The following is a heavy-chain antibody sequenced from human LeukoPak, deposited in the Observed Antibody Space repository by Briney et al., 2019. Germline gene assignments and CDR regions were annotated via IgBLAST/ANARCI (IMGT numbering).Heavy chain of an antibody. CDR1: GFTFSSYA. CDR2: ISGSGDNT. J-gene: IGHJ4*02. CDR3: ARPERYCSSTSCYGGGDY. D-gene: IGHD2-2*01. Sequence: PGGSLRLSCAASGFTFSSYAMSWVRQAPGKGLEWVSGISGSGDNTYYADSVKGRFTISRDNSKNTLYLQMNSLRAEDTAVYYCARPERYCSSTSCYGGGDYWGQGTLVTVSS. V-gene: IGHV3-23*01.